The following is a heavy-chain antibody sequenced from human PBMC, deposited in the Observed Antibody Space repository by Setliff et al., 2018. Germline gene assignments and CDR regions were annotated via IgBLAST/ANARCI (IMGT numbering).Heavy chain of an antibody. Sequence: GASVKVSCKSSGYTFTNYGITWVRQAPGQGLEWMGWISSYNDVANYAQNFQGRVTMTKDTSARAAYMELTSLRSDDTAVYYCARINFYVSSGYYYAPDYWGQGTLVTVSS. CDR3: ARINFYVSSGYYYAPDY. CDR2: ISSYNDVA. V-gene: IGHV1-18*01. J-gene: IGHJ4*02. D-gene: IGHD3-22*01. CDR1: GYTFTNYG.